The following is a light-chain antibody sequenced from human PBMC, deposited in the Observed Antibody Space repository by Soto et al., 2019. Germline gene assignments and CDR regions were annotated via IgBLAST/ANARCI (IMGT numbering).Light chain of an antibody. J-gene: IGKJ5*01. CDR1: ESIARH. Sequence: DIQMTQSPSSLSASVGDRVTITCRASESIARHLNWYQQKPGKAPKLLIYAASSLQNGVPSRFRGGGSGTDCALTINNLHPEDFATYYCQQTYSTLSITFGQGTRLEIK. V-gene: IGKV1-39*01. CDR2: AAS. CDR3: QQTYSTLSIT.